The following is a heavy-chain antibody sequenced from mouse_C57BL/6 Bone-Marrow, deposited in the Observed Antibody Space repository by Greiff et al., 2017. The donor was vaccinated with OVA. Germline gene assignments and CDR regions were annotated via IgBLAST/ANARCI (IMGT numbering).Heavy chain of an antibody. CDR3: AREDYGSSSYYFDY. Sequence: QLQQPGTELVKPGASVKLSYKASGYTFTSYWMHWVKQRPGQGLEWIGNINPSNGGTNYNEKFKSKATLTVDKSSSTAYMQLSSLTSEDSAVYYCAREDYGSSSYYFDYWGQGTTLTVSS. CDR2: INPSNGGT. V-gene: IGHV1-53*01. D-gene: IGHD1-1*01. CDR1: GYTFTSYW. J-gene: IGHJ2*01.